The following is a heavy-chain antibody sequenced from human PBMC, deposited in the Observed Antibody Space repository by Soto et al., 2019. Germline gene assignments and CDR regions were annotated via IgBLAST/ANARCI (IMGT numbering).Heavy chain of an antibody. CDR1: GFSLSTSGVG. Sequence: SGPTLVNPTQTLTLTCTFSGFSLSTSGVGVGWIRQPPGKALEWLALIYWDDDKRYSPSLKSRLTITKDTSKNQVVLTMTNMDPVDTATYYCAHSLIGYYYDSSGSNWFDPWAREPWSPSPQ. CDR2: IYWDDDK. V-gene: IGHV2-5*02. D-gene: IGHD3-22*01. CDR3: AHSLIGYYYDSSGSNWFDP. J-gene: IGHJ5*02.